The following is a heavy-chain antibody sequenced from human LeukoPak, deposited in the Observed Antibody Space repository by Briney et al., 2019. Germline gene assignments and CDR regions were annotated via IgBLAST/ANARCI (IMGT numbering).Heavy chain of an antibody. V-gene: IGHV3-30*02. D-gene: IGHD3-10*02. Sequence: GGSLRLSCTAPGFPFNAYNIHWIRQSPGRGLEWVSFIRNDETEIHYADFAKGRFTISRDRSKNSVYLQMNSLRADDTAVYYCARDPTGPVRGYRFLDYWGQGTLVTVSS. CDR2: IRNDETEI. J-gene: IGHJ4*02. CDR3: ARDPTGPVRGYRFLDY. CDR1: GFPFNAYN.